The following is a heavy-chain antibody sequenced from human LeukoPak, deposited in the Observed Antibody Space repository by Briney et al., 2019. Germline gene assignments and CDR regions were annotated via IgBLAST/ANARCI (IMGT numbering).Heavy chain of an antibody. CDR2: IGPHSTFT. CDR1: SFTFTDHY. CDR3: VREGEGPLSKDFDY. J-gene: IGHJ4*02. D-gene: IGHD2/OR15-2a*01. V-gene: IGHV1-2*02. Sequence: ASMTVSCTSSSFTFTDHYIHWVRQGPGQGLEWMGYIGPHSTFTSSPQEFQGRVTMTRDASMSTAYLELTRLTSDDTAVYYCVREGEGPLSKDFDYWGQGTLVTVSS.